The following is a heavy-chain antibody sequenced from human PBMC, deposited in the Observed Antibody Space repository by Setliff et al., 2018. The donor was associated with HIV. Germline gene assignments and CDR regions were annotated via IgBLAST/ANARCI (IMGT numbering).Heavy chain of an antibody. CDR1: GFVFSDHS. D-gene: IGHD7-27*01. V-gene: IGHV3-21*06. CDR3: ARLGTARSFDI. CDR2: ISSTSTYI. J-gene: IGHJ4*01. Sequence: GGSLRLSCAASGFVFSDHSLHWFRQAPGKGLEWFSSISSTSTYIYYAESVRGRFTVSRDNAKNSVFLQMNRLRGEDTGVYYCARLGTARSFDIWGLGTLVTVSS.